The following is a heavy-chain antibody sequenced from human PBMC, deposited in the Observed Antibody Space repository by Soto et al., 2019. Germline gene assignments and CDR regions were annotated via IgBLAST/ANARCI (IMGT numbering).Heavy chain of an antibody. CDR2: ISAYNGNT. J-gene: IGHJ3*02. Sequence: ASVKVSCKASGYTFTSYGISWVRQAPGQGLEWMGWISAYNGNTNYAQKLQGRVTMTTDTSTSTAYMELRSLRFDDTAVYYCARDSRITIFGVALVDAFDIWGQGTMVTVS. CDR1: GYTFTSYG. V-gene: IGHV1-18*01. D-gene: IGHD3-3*01. CDR3: ARDSRITIFGVALVDAFDI.